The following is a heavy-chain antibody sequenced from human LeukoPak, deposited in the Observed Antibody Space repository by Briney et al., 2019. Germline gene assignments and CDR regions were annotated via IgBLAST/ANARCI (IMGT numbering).Heavy chain of an antibody. CDR2: IYYSGST. J-gene: IGHJ4*02. D-gene: IGHD3-9*01. Sequence: PSETLSLTCTVSGGSISSYYWSWIRQPPGKGLEWIGYIYYSGSTYYNPSLKSRVTISVDTSKNQFSLKLSSVTAADTAVYYCARRGGYDILTGYDPYYFDYWGQGTLVTVSS. CDR3: ARRGGYDILTGYDPYYFDY. CDR1: GGSISSYY. V-gene: IGHV4-59*08.